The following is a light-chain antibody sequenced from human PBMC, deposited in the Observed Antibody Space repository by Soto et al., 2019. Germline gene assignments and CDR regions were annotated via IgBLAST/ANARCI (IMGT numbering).Light chain of an antibody. CDR1: QSVRSNY. V-gene: IGKV3-20*01. CDR3: QQCGSSNA. Sequence: EIVLTQSPGTLSLSPGERATLSCRASQSVRSNYLAWYQQRPGQAPRLLIYGATIRAAGIPDRVSGSGSVTDFTLSISRLEPDDFAMYFCQQCGSSNAFGQGTKLEIK. CDR2: GAT. J-gene: IGKJ2*01.